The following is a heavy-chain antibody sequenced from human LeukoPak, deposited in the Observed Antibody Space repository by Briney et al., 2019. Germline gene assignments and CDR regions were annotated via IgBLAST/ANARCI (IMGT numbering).Heavy chain of an antibody. V-gene: IGHV4-59*12. Sequence: PSETLSLTCTVSGGSFSIYYWSWIRQPPGKGLEWIGYIYYSGSTYYNPSLKSRVTISVDTSKNQFSLKLSSVTAADTAVYYCAREAGYYYDSSGPYGMDVWGQGTTVTVSS. J-gene: IGHJ6*02. CDR3: AREAGYYYDSSGPYGMDV. D-gene: IGHD3-22*01. CDR2: IYYSGST. CDR1: GGSFSIYY.